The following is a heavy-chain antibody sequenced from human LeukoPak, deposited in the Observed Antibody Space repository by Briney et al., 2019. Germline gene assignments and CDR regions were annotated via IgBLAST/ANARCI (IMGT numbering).Heavy chain of an antibody. Sequence: ASVKVSCKASGYTFTSYDINWVRHATGQGLELMGWMNPNSGNTGYARKFQGRVTMTRNTSISTAYMELSSLRSEDTAVYYCARGTIAHQRWLQFRRREAWSVPDYWGQGTLVTVSS. V-gene: IGHV1-8*01. CDR2: MNPNSGNT. CDR3: ARGTIAHQRWLQFRRREAWSVPDY. J-gene: IGHJ4*02. D-gene: IGHD5-24*01. CDR1: GYTFTSYD.